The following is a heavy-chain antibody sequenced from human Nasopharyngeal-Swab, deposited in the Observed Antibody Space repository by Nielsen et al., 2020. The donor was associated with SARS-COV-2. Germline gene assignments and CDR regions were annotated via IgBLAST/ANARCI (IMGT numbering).Heavy chain of an antibody. CDR3: ARAGVATSYYYYYGMDV. D-gene: IGHD5-12*01. V-gene: IGHV3-13*01. CDR2: IGTAGDT. Sequence: GGSLRPSCAASGFTFSTYDMHWVPQATGKGLEWVSAIGTAGDTYYPGSVKGRFTISTENAKNSLYLQMNSLRAGDTAVYYCARAGVATSYYYYYGMDVWGQGTTVTVSS. CDR1: GFTFSTYD. J-gene: IGHJ6*02.